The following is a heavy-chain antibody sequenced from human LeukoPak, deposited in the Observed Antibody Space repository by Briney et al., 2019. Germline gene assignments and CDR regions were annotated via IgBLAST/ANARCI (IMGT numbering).Heavy chain of an antibody. D-gene: IGHD3-10*01. CDR2: ISYDGSNK. Sequence: PGGSLRLSCAASGFTFSSYAMHWVRQAPGKGLEWVAVISYDGSNKYYADSVKGRFTISRDNSKNTLYLQMNSLRAEDTAVYYCARVQLWPQRTYYYDYYYMDVWGKGTTVTVSS. CDR3: ARVQLWPQRTYYYDYYYMDV. J-gene: IGHJ6*03. V-gene: IGHV3-30*01. CDR1: GFTFSSYA.